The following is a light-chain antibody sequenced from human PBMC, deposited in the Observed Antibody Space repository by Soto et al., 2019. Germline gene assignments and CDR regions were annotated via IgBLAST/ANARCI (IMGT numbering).Light chain of an antibody. CDR3: ASWDDSLSGGV. CDR2: TDY. CDR1: NSNIGTYT. Sequence: QSVLTQPPSASGTPGQRVIISCSGSNSNIGTYTVNWYQQLSGTAPKLLIYTDYQRPSGVPDRFSGSKSGTSASLAISGLQSEDEADYYCASWDDSLSGGVFGGGTNLTVL. V-gene: IGLV1-44*01. J-gene: IGLJ3*02.